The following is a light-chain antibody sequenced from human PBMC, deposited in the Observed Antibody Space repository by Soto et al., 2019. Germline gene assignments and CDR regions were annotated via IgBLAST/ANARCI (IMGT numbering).Light chain of an antibody. CDR2: GAS. CDR1: QSVSSSY. Sequence: ENVLTQSPGTLSLSPGERATLSCRASQSVSSSYLAWYQQKPGLAPRLLIYGASSRATGIPDRFSGSGSGTDFTLTISRLEPGDFAVYYCQQYGTSPQWTFGQGTKVEIK. J-gene: IGKJ1*01. CDR3: QQYGTSPQWT. V-gene: IGKV3-20*01.